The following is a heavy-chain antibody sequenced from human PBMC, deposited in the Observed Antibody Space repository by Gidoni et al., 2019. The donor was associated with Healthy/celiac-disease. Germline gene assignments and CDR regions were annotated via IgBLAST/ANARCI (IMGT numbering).Heavy chain of an antibody. V-gene: IGHV3-21*01. CDR1: GFTFRSYS. CDR2: ISSSSSYI. D-gene: IGHD4-4*01. CDR3: ARSRVTTGNYYFDY. J-gene: IGHJ4*02. Sequence: EVQLVESGGGLVKPGGSLRLSCAASGFTFRSYSMNWVRQAPGKGLEWVSSISSSSSYIYYADSVKGRFTISRDNAKNSLYLQMNSLRAEDTAVYYCARSRVTTGNYYFDYWGQGTLVTVSS.